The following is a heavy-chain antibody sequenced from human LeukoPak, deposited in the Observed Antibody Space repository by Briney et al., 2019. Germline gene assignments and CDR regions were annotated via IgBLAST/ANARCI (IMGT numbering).Heavy chain of an antibody. J-gene: IGHJ4*02. V-gene: IGHV4-39*01. CDR3: ARHLSPYYGSGSYGSLDY. D-gene: IGHD3-10*01. CDR1: GGSISSSSYY. Sequence: PSETLSLTCTVSGGSISSSSYYWGWIRQPPGKGLEWIGSIYYSGSTYYNPSLNSRVTISVDTSKSQYPLKLSSVTAADTAVYYCARHLSPYYGSGSYGSLDYWGQGTLVTVSS. CDR2: IYYSGST.